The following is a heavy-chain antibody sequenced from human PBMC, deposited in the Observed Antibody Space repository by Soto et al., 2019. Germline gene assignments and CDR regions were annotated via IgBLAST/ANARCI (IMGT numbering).Heavy chain of an antibody. CDR1: GYTFTIYD. CDR2: MNPNSGNT. D-gene: IGHD3-16*01. V-gene: IGHV1-8*01. J-gene: IGHJ5*01. CDR3: ARSQGGNVAFHDS. Sequence: QVQLVQSGAEVKKPGASVKVSCKASGYTFTIYDINWVRQATGQGLEWMGWMNPNSGNTGYAQKFQGRVTMTRETSTNTAYMELNSLLYDDTAIFYCARSQGGNVAFHDSWGQGTLVTVS.